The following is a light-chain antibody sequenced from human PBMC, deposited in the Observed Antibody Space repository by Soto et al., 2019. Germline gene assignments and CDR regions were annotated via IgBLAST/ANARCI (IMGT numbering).Light chain of an antibody. CDR1: QSISNS. CDR3: QQYSTYPLT. CDR2: RAS. V-gene: IGKV1-5*03. Sequence: MQMTQTPSTRSASVGGGVTMTCGASQSISNSLAWDQQKPGKAPKLLSYRASALQSGVPSRFSGSGSGTEFTLTIDSLQPDDFATFYCQQYSTYPLTFGGGTKVDI. J-gene: IGKJ4*01.